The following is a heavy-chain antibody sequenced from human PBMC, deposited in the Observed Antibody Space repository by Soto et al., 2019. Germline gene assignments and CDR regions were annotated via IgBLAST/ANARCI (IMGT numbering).Heavy chain of an antibody. CDR3: ARGSGYSSRYYPYAMDV. V-gene: IGHV4-34*01. CDR1: GGSFGGFR. D-gene: IGHD3-22*01. CDR2: INHTKTT. Sequence: QVRLQERGPGPLTPSETLSVSCAVDGGSFGGFRWGWVRQSPGKGLEWLGEINHTKTTRIRPSLRIRISMSVSTNKRYFSLNLTSVAAAATAYYACARGSGYSSRYYPYAMDVWGQGITVIVSS. J-gene: IGHJ6*02.